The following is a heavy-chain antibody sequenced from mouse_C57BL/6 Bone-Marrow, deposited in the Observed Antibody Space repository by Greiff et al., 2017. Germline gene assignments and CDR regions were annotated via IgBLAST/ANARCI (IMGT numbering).Heavy chain of an antibody. CDR3: AKKERDYFYAMDY. CDR1: GFSLTSYG. Sequence: QVQLMESGPGLVQPSQSLSISCTVSGFSLTSYGVHWVRQSPGKGLEWLGVIWRGGSTDYNAAFMSRLSITKDNSKSQVFFKMNSLQADYTAIYYCAKKERDYFYAMDYWGQGTSVTVSS. CDR2: IWRGGST. J-gene: IGHJ4*01. V-gene: IGHV2-5*01. D-gene: IGHD1-1*01.